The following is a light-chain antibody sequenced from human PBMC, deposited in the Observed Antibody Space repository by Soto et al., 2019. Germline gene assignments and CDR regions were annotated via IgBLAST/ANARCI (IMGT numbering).Light chain of an antibody. CDR2: DVS. J-gene: IGLJ1*01. CDR1: RIDVGTYKY. V-gene: IGLV2-14*03. CDR3: CSYTTTTTYV. Sequence: QSVLTQPASVSGSPGQSITISCTGTRIDVGTYKYVSWYQQHPGKAPKLMIYDVSNRPSGVSNRFSGSKSGNTASLTISGLQAEDDADYYCCSYTTTTTYVFGTGTKLTVL.